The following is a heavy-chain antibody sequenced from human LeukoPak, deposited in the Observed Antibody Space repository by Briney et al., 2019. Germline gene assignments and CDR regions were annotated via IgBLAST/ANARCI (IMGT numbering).Heavy chain of an antibody. CDR3: ATGSGGKALYYFDY. Sequence: GGSLRLSCAASGFTFSSYGMHWVRQAPGKGLEWVAVISYDGSNKYYADSVKGRFTISRDNSKNTLYLQMNSLRAEDTAVYYCATGSGGKALYYFDYWGQGTLVTVSS. J-gene: IGHJ4*02. D-gene: IGHD4-23*01. CDR1: GFTFSSYG. CDR2: ISYDGSNK. V-gene: IGHV3-30*03.